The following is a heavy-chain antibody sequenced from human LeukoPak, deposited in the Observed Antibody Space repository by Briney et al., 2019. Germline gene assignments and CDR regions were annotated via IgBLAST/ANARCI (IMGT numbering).Heavy chain of an antibody. V-gene: IGHV4-30-4*08. D-gene: IGHD3-10*01. CDR3: AREVRGVSFFDY. Sequence: SETLSLTCTVSGGSISSGDYYWSWIRQPPGKGLDWIGYIYYSGSTYYNPSLKSRLTRSVDTSKNQFSLKLSSVTAADTAVYYCAREVRGVSFFDYWGQGTPVTVSS. J-gene: IGHJ4*02. CDR1: GGSISSGDYY. CDR2: IYYSGST.